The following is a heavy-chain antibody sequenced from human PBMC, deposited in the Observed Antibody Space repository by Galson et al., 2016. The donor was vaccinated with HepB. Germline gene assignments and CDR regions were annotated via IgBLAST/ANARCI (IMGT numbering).Heavy chain of an antibody. CDR2: FSSSSGYI. Sequence: SLRLSCAASGFTFHSYSMIWVRQAPGKGLEWVSSFSSSSGYIYYADSVKGRFSISRDNAKNSLFLQMTSLRVEDSAVYYCATIPILGAFARYLDSWGQGTLVTVSS. J-gene: IGHJ4*02. CDR1: GFTFHSYS. CDR3: ATIPILGAFARYLDS. D-gene: IGHD3-16*01. V-gene: IGHV3-21*01.